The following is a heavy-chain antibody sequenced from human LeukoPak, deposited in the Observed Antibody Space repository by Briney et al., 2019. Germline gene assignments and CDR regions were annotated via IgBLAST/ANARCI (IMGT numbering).Heavy chain of an antibody. Sequence: TGGSLRLSCAASGFTVSSNYMSWVRQAPGKGLEWVSVIYSGGSTYYADSVKGRFTISRDNAKNSLSLQMNSLRVEDTAVYYCARDRSLASWGQGTLVTVSS. CDR3: ARDRSLAS. J-gene: IGHJ4*02. CDR1: GFTVSSNY. D-gene: IGHD6-6*01. CDR2: IYSGGST. V-gene: IGHV3-53*01.